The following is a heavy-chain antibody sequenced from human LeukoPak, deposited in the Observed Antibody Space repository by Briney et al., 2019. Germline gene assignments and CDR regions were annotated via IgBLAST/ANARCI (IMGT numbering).Heavy chain of an antibody. J-gene: IGHJ4*02. CDR2: ISSSSSYI. CDR3: ARVGVAAPFDY. D-gene: IGHD2-15*01. Sequence: GGSLRLSCAASGFTYSSYSMNWVRQAPGKGLEWVSSISSSSSYIYYADSVRGRFTISRDNAKNSLYLQMNSLRAEDTAVYYCARVGVAAPFDYWGQGTLVTVSS. V-gene: IGHV3-21*01. CDR1: GFTYSSYS.